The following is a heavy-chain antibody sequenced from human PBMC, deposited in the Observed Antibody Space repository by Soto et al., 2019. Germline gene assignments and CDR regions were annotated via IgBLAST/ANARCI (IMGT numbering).Heavy chain of an antibody. J-gene: IGHJ4*02. CDR1: GGSFSGYY. D-gene: IGHD5-12*01. Sequence: SETLSLTCAVYGGSFSGYYWSWIRQPPGKGLEWIGEINHSGSTNYNPSLKSRVTISVDTSKNQFSLKLSSVTAADTAVYYCARGPMATIRIDYWGQGTLVTVSS. CDR2: INHSGST. CDR3: ARGPMATIRIDY. V-gene: IGHV4-34*01.